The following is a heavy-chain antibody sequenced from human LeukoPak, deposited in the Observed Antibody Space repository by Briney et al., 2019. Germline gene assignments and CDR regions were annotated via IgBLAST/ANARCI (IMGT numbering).Heavy chain of an antibody. CDR2: ISTSSRTI. CDR1: GFTFSSYH. Sequence: GGSLRLSCAASGFTFSSYHMNWVRQAPGQGLEWLSYISTSSRTIYYADSVKGRFTISRDNARNSLFLQMNSLRDEDTAVCYCARNYYSDSNVYNNWFDPWGQGTLVTVSS. CDR3: ARNYYSDSNVYNNWFDP. V-gene: IGHV3-48*02. J-gene: IGHJ5*02. D-gene: IGHD3-22*01.